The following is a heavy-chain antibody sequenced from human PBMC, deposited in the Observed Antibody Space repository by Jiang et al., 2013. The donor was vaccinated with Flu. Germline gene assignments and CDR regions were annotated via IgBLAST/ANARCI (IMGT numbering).Heavy chain of an antibody. V-gene: IGHV1-46*01. CDR1: GYTFTSYY. CDR3: AAYSGSYEDYYYYGMDV. J-gene: IGHJ6*02. D-gene: IGHD1-26*01. Sequence: SGYTFTSYYMHWVRQAPGQGLEWMGIINPSGGSTSYAQKFQGRVTMTRDTSTSTVYMELSSLRSEDTAVYYCAAYSGSYEDYYYYGMDVWGQGTTVTVSS. CDR2: INPSGGST.